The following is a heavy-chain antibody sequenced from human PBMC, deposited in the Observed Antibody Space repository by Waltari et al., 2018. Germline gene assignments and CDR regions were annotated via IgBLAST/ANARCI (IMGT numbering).Heavy chain of an antibody. V-gene: IGHV3-48*04. CDR2: ISSSSSTI. CDR1: GFTLSSYS. J-gene: IGHJ5*02. D-gene: IGHD4-4*01. CDR3: ARASRVTTNWFDP. Sequence: EVQLVESGGGLVQPGGSLRLSCAASGFTLSSYSMNWVRQAPGKGLEWVSYISSSSSTIYYADSVKGRFTISRDNAKNSLYLQMNSLRAEDTAVYYCARASRVTTNWFDPWGQGTLVTVSS.